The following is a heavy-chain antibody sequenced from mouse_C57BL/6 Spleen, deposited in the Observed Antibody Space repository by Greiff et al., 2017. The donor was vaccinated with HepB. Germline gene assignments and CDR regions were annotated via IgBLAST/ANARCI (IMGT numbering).Heavy chain of an antibody. D-gene: IGHD1-1*01. CDR1: GFTFSSYG. CDR3: ARHYYGSFAY. J-gene: IGHJ3*01. CDR2: ISSGGSYT. Sequence: EVKLMESGGDLVKPGGSLKLSCAASGFTFSSYGMSWVRQTPDKRLEWVATISSGGSYTYYPDSVKGRFTISRDNAKNTLYLQMSSLKSEDTAMYYCARHYYGSFAYWGQGTLVTVSA. V-gene: IGHV5-6*01.